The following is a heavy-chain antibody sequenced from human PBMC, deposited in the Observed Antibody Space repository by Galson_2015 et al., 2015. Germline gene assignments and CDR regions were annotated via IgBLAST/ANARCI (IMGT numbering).Heavy chain of an antibody. D-gene: IGHD6-19*01. CDR2: IIPIFGTA. Sequence: SVKVSCKASGGTFSSYAISWVRQAPGQGLEWMGGIIPIFGTANYAQKFQGRVTITADESTSTAYMELSSLRSEDTAVYYCARDTRGAGIAVAGDQYYYYGMDVWGQGTTVTVSS. V-gene: IGHV1-69*13. CDR1: GGTFSSYA. J-gene: IGHJ6*02. CDR3: ARDTRGAGIAVAGDQYYYYGMDV.